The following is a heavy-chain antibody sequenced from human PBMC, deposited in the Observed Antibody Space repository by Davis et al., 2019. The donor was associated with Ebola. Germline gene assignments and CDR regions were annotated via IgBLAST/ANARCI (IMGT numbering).Heavy chain of an antibody. D-gene: IGHD3-9*01. CDR1: GFTFSSYW. J-gene: IGHJ4*02. Sequence: HTGGSLRLSCAASGFTFSSYWMSWVRQAPGKGLVWVSRINSDGTLRMYADSVRGRFTISRDNAKNTLYLQMNSLRAEDTAMYYCAKDFDYENAYWGQGTLVTVSS. V-gene: IGHV3-74*03. CDR2: INSDGTLR. CDR3: AKDFDYENAY.